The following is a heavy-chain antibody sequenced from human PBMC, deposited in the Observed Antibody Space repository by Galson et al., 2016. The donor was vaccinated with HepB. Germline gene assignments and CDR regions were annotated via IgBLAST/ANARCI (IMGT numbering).Heavy chain of an antibody. V-gene: IGHV4-4*02. CDR3: TRVPNSGSYPYPYSYGMDV. CDR2: IYRNGDT. D-gene: IGHD1-26*01. CDR1: DASISSSNW. Sequence: ETLSLTCAVSDASISSSNWWTWVRQPPGKGLEWIGEIYRNGDTNLNPSLKSRVTISLDKSKNHFSLNLSSVTAADTAVYYCTRVPNSGSYPYPYSYGMDVWGQGTTVTVSS. J-gene: IGHJ6*02.